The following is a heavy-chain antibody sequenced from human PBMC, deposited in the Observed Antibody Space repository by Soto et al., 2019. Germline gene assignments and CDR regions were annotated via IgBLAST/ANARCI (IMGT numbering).Heavy chain of an antibody. D-gene: IGHD1-26*01. V-gene: IGHV3-23*01. CDR1: GFIFSSAA. J-gene: IGHJ4*02. CDR3: AKSGPTNYFEY. CDR2: ISGGGRFT. Sequence: EVQLLESGGGLVQPGGSLRLSCAVSGFIFSSAAMNWVRQAQGKGLEWVSGISGGGRFTYSADSVKGRFTISRDDSKNTLFLQMNSLRAEDTAVYFCAKSGPTNYFEYWGQGTLVTVSS.